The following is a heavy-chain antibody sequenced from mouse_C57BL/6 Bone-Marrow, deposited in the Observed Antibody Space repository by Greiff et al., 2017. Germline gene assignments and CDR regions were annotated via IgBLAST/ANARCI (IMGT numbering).Heavy chain of an antibody. CDR1: GYTFTEYT. CDR3: ARHYYCGSYYAFAY. CDR2: FYPGGGSI. J-gene: IGHJ3*01. V-gene: IGHV1-62-2*01. Sequence: VKLQESGAELVKPGASVKLSCKASGYTFTEYTIHWVKQRSGQGLEWIGWFYPGGGSIQYNEKFKGKATLTADKSSSTAYMELSSLTSEDPAVYVCARHYYCGSYYAFAYWGQGTPVTVSA. D-gene: IGHD1-1*01.